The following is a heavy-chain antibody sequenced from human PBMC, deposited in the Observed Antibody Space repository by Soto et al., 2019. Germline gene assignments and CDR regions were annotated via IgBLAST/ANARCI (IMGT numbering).Heavy chain of an antibody. J-gene: IGHJ1*01. CDR1: GFIFSSYG. CDR2: IWYDGSNT. Sequence: QVQLVESGGGVVQPGRSLTLSCAASGFIFSSYGMHWVRQAPGKGLQWVAVIWYDGSNTYYADSVKSRFTISRDNSKNTVYLQMNSLRAEDTAVYYFARGLRAAAGRYYFQDWGQGSLVTVAT. D-gene: IGHD6-13*01. V-gene: IGHV3-33*01. CDR3: ARGLRAAAGRYYFQD.